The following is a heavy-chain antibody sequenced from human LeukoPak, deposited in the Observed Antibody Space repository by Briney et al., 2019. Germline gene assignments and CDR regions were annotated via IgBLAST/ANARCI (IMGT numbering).Heavy chain of an antibody. J-gene: IGHJ3*02. V-gene: IGHV3-7*01. Sequence: GGSLRLSCEASGFSFSTYWMSWVRQAPGKGLEWVANIRQDGSEKYYVDSVKGRFTISRDIAKRSVYLQMNSLGVEDTAIYYCARDIHSVAFDIWGQGTMVTVSS. CDR1: GFSFSTYW. CDR2: IRQDGSEK. CDR3: ARDIHSVAFDI.